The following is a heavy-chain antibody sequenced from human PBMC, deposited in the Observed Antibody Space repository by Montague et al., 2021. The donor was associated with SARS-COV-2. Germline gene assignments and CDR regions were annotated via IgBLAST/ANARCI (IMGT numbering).Heavy chain of an antibody. J-gene: IGHJ3*01. CDR2: IKHTGSD. Sequence: SETLSLTCAASSGSFSDFYWTWPRKSPGKGPERLGAIKHTGSDNYNPSLKGRATPSRDPSKNRYSLKLQSVISADTAVYYCTRGQVTISGVLIFIPAARHLDCWGQGTSVTVSS. CDR1: SGSFSDFY. D-gene: IGHD3-3*01. CDR3: TRGQVTISGVLIFIPAARHLDC. V-gene: IGHV4-34*01.